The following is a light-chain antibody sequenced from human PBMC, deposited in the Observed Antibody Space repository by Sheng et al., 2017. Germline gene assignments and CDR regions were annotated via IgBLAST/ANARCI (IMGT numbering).Light chain of an antibody. Sequence: QSALTQPPSASGSPGQSVTISCTGTSSDVGGSDYVSWYQQHPGKAPQKLMIYEVTKRPSGVPDRFSGSKSGNTASLTVSGLQAEDEADYYCSSYAARKKNVLFGGGTKLTVL. J-gene: IGLJ3*02. CDR3: SSYAARKKNVL. CDR1: SSDVGGSDY. V-gene: IGLV2-8*01. CDR2: EVT.